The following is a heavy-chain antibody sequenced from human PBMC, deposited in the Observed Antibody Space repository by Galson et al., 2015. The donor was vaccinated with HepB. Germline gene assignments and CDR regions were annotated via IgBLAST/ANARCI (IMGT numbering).Heavy chain of an antibody. CDR2: IIPILGIA. V-gene: IGHV1-69*04. Sequence: SVKVSCKASGGTFSSYAISWVRQAPGQGLEWMGRIIPILGIANYAQKFQGRVTITADKSTSTAYMELSSLRSEDTAVYYCAGGYCSGGSCYSYWYFDLWGRGTLVTVSS. CDR3: AGGYCSGGSCYSYWYFDL. CDR1: GGTFSSYA. J-gene: IGHJ2*01. D-gene: IGHD2-15*01.